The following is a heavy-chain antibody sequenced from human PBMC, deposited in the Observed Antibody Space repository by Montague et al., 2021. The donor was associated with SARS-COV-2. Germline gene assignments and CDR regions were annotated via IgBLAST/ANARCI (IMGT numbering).Heavy chain of an antibody. CDR1: GGSLSGYH. V-gene: IGHV4-34*01. J-gene: IGHJ4*02. D-gene: IGHD3-22*01. CDR3: ARGLIDITMMVVVFTGASLYFDY. Sequence: SETLSLTCGVSGGSLSGYHWSWIRQPPGRGLEWIGEIGPSGSTNYNPSLKSRVTISLDTSKNQFSLKLTSVTAADTAVYYSARGLIDITMMVVVFTGASLYFDYWSQGTLVTVSS. CDR2: IGPSGST.